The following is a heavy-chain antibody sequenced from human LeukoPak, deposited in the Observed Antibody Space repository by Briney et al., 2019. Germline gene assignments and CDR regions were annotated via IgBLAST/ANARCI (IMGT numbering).Heavy chain of an antibody. D-gene: IGHD3-16*02. Sequence: GESLKISCKGSGYSFTSYWIGWVRQMPGKGLEWMGIIYPGDSDTRYSPSFQGQVTISADKSISTAYLQWSSLKASDTAMYYCARSIPVDYDYVWGSYRPEYYFDYWGQGTLVTVSS. CDR3: ARSIPVDYDYVWGSYRPEYYFDY. CDR1: GYSFTSYW. CDR2: IYPGDSDT. V-gene: IGHV5-51*01. J-gene: IGHJ4*02.